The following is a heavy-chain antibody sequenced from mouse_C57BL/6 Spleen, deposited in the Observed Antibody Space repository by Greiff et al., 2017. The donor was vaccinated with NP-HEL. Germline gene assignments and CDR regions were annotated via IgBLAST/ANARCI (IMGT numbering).Heavy chain of an antibody. D-gene: IGHD2-4*01. J-gene: IGHJ1*03. V-gene: IGHV10-1*01. CDR2: IRSKSNNYAT. CDR1: GFSFNTYA. CDR3: VRHYDYGGYFDV. Sequence: DAGGGLVQPKGSLKLSCAASGFSFNTYAMNWVRQAPGKGLEWVARIRSKSNNYATYYADSVKDRFTISRDDSESRLYLQMNNLKTEDTAMYYCVRHYDYGGYFDVWGTGTTVTVSS.